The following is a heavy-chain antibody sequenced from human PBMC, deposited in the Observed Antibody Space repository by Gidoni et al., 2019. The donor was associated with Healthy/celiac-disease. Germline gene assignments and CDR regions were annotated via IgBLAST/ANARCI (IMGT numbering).Heavy chain of an antibody. D-gene: IGHD3-3*01. V-gene: IGHV5-51*01. Sequence: EVQLVQSGAEVKKPGESLKLSCKGSGYSFTSYWIGWVRQMPGKGLEWMGIIYPGDSDTRYSPSFQGQVTISADKSISTAYLQWSSLKAPDTAMYYCARGLHYDFWSGYYTSKYGMDVWGQGTTVTVSS. CDR2: IYPGDSDT. CDR3: ARGLHYDFWSGYYTSKYGMDV. CDR1: GYSFTSYW. J-gene: IGHJ6*02.